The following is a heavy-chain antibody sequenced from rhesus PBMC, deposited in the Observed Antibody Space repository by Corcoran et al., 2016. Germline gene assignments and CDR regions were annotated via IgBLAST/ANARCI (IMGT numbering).Heavy chain of an antibody. D-gene: IGHD6-13*01. J-gene: IGHJ4*01. Sequence: QVQLQESGPGLVKPSETLSFTCAVAGGHISDYYYRHWIRQPSGQGLAWIGNNYGNSASTYYNPSLKSRVTISKDTSKNQFFLKLSSVTAADTAVYYCARGEDSSWSLFDYWGQGVLVTVSS. CDR2: NYGNSAST. CDR1: GGHISDYYY. CDR3: ARGEDSSWSLFDY. V-gene: IGHV4S9*01.